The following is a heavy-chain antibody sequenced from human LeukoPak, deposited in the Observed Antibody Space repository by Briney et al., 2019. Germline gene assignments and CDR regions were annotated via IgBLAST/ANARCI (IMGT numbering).Heavy chain of an antibody. D-gene: IGHD6-19*01. CDR3: VRGGGWPFEN. Sequence: GGSLRLSCAASGFTFRSYRMSWVRQAPGKGLEWVANIKQDGSDKYYVDSVKGRFTISRDNAKNSLYLQMNSLRVEDTAVYYCVRGGGWPFENWGQGTLVTVSS. CDR1: GFTFRSYR. J-gene: IGHJ4*02. V-gene: IGHV3-7*01. CDR2: IKQDGSDK.